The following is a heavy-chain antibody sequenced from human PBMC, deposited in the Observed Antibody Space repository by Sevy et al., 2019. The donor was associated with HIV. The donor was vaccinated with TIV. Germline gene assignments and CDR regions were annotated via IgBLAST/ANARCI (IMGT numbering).Heavy chain of an antibody. CDR2: IYPGDSET. CDR3: ARLRRIRTTTVTTGWFDP. J-gene: IGHJ5*02. V-gene: IGHV5-51*01. CDR1: GYSFTSYW. D-gene: IGHD4-4*01. Sequence: GESLKISCKGSGYSFTSYWIGWVRQMPGKGLEWMGIIYPGDSETRYGPSFQGQVTISADKSISPAYLQWSSLKASATAMYYCARLRRIRTTTVTTGWFDPWGQGTLVTVSS.